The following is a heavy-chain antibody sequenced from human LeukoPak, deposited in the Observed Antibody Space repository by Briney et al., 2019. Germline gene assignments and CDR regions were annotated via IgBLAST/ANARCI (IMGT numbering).Heavy chain of an antibody. CDR1: GGSISSGDYY. Sequence: SETLSLTCTVSGGSISSGDYYWSWIRQPPGKGLEWIGYIYYSGSTYCNPSLKSRVTISVDTSKNQFSLKLSSVTAADTAVYYCARDRGVTTAFDPWGQGTLVTVSS. CDR2: IYYSGST. CDR3: ARDRGVTTAFDP. J-gene: IGHJ5*02. D-gene: IGHD4-11*01. V-gene: IGHV4-30-4*01.